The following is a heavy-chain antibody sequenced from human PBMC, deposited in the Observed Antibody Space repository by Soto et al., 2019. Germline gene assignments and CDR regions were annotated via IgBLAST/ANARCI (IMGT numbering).Heavy chain of an antibody. Sequence: GGSMRLSCGASEFTFSSYALNCVRQAPGKGLKWIXFXSXXXTXTXXXDXXXXRFTISRDKSKNTMYLQMNSLRAQATPLYFCAKENTPYYGDYVDYWGQGTLVTVSS. D-gene: IGHD4-17*01. V-gene: IGHV3-23*01. CDR2: XSXXXTXT. CDR3: AKENTPYYGDYVDY. J-gene: IGHJ4*02. CDR1: EFTFSSYA.